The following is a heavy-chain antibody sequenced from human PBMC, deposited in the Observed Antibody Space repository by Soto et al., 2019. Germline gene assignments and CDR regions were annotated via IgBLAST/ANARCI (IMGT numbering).Heavy chain of an antibody. V-gene: IGHV1-69*13. CDR1: GGTFSSYA. J-gene: IGHJ4*02. D-gene: IGHD4-17*01. CDR3: ARDQHGDFRFDY. CDR2: IIPIFGTA. Sequence: ASVKVFCKASGGTFSSYAISWVRQAPGQGLEWMGGIIPIFGTANYAQKFQGRVTITADESTSTAYMELSSLRSEDTAVYYCARDQHGDFRFDYWGQGTLVTVSS.